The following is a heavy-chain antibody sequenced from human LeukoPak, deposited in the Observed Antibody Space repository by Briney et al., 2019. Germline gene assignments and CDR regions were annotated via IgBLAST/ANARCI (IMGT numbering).Heavy chain of an antibody. Sequence: ASVKVSCKASGYTFTSYYMHWVRQAPGQGLEWMGIINPSGGSTSYAQKFQGRVTMTRDTSISTAYMELSRLRSDDTAVYYCARGDYDSSGYYFHFDYWGQGTLVTVSS. D-gene: IGHD3-22*01. CDR1: GYTFTSYY. CDR2: INPSGGST. V-gene: IGHV1-46*01. J-gene: IGHJ4*02. CDR3: ARGDYDSSGYYFHFDY.